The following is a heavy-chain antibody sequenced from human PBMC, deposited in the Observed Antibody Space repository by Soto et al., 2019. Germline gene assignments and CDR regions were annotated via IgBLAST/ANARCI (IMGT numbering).Heavy chain of an antibody. J-gene: IGHJ5*02. CDR2: INLNSGDT. CDR3: ARARPPFNWFDL. V-gene: IGHV1-2*02. D-gene: IGHD6-6*01. Sequence: ASVKVSCKASGYTFTDYYMEWVRQAPGQGLEWMGWINLNSGDTNFAQQFRGRVTMTRDTSITTAYMDLTRLRSDDTAVYYCARARPPFNWFDLWGQGTLVTVSS. CDR1: GYTFTDYY.